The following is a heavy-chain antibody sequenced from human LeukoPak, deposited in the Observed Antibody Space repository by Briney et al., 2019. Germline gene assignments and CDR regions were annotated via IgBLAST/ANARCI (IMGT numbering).Heavy chain of an antibody. D-gene: IGHD3-10*01. CDR1: GYTFTGYA. CDR2: INTNTGNP. V-gene: IGHV7-4-1*02. Sequence: AASVKVSCKASGYTFTGYAMNWVRQAPGQGLEWMGWINTNTGNPTYAQGFTGRFVFSLDTSVSTAYLQISSLKAEDTAVYYCARVVRGADRFYFDYWGQGTLVTVSS. CDR3: ARVVRGADRFYFDY. J-gene: IGHJ4*02.